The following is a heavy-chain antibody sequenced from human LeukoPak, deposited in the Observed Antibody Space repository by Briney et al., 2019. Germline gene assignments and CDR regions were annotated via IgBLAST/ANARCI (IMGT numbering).Heavy chain of an antibody. CDR1: GFTFSSYG. CDR3: AKTLSGYDYDGFDY. CDR2: ISYDGSNK. V-gene: IGHV3-30*18. Sequence: GGSLRLSCAASGFTFSSYGMHWVRQAPGKGLEWVAVISYDGSNKYYADSVKGRFTISRDNSKNTLYLQMNSLRAEDTAVYYCAKTLSGYDYDGFDYWGQGTLVTVSS. J-gene: IGHJ4*02. D-gene: IGHD5-12*01.